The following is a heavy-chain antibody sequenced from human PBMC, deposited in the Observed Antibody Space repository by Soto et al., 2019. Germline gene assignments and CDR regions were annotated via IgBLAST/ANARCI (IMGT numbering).Heavy chain of an antibody. D-gene: IGHD6-19*01. J-gene: IGHJ4*02. CDR1: GGSISSGGYS. Sequence: LQLQESGSGLVKPSQTLSLACAVSGGSISSGGYSWSWIRQPPGKGLEWIGYISHSGSTYYNPSLESRFTISVDRSNNQFALKLSSVTAADTAVYYCARGGLLPDDWGQGTLVTVSS. CDR3: ARGGLLPDD. CDR2: ISHSGST. V-gene: IGHV4-30-2*01.